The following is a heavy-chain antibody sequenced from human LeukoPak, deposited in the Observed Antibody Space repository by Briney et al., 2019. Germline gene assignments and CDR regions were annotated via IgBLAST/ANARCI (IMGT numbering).Heavy chain of an antibody. V-gene: IGHV3-23*01. Sequence: PGGSLRLTCAASGFTFRSYAMRWVRQALGQGLEWLSGISDSGANTYYADSVKGRFTISRENTKNTVYLQMNSLRAEDTAVYYCAKSYGYNSKPFDYWGQGTLVTVSS. J-gene: IGHJ4*02. CDR2: ISDSGANT. CDR1: GFTFRSYA. D-gene: IGHD4-23*01. CDR3: AKSYGYNSKPFDY.